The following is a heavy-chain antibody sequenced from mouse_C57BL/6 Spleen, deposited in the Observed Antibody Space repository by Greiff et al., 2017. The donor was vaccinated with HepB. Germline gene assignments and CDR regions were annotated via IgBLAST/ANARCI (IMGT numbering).Heavy chain of an antibody. CDR2: ISSGSSTI. D-gene: IGHD1-1*01. J-gene: IGHJ2*01. V-gene: IGHV5-17*01. CDR3: ARDYYGSSYCFDY. CDR1: GFTFSDYG. Sequence: DVMLVESGGGLVKPGGSLKLSCAASGFTFSDYGMHWVRQAPEKGLEWVAYISSGSSTIYYADTVKGRFTISRDNAKNTLFLQMTSLRSEDTAMYYCARDYYGSSYCFDYWGQGTTLTVSS.